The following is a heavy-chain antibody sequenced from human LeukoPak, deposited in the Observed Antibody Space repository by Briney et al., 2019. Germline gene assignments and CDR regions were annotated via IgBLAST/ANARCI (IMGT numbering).Heavy chain of an antibody. CDR1: GFTFSSYG. J-gene: IGHJ4*02. CDR3: AKDRSIAAALYDY. Sequence: GGSLRLSCAASGFTFSSYGMHWVRQAPGKGLEWVAVIWYDGSNKYHADSMKGRFTISRDNSKNTLYLQMNSLRAEDTAVYYCAKDRSIAAALYDYWGQGTLVTVSS. V-gene: IGHV3-33*06. CDR2: IWYDGSNK. D-gene: IGHD6-13*01.